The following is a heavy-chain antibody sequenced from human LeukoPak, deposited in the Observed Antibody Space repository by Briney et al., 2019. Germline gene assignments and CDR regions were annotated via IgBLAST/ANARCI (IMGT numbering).Heavy chain of an antibody. D-gene: IGHD1-26*01. CDR1: GYTFTNYG. Sequence: ASVKVSCKASGYTFTNYGISWVQQAPGQGLEWMGWISTNSDIRTYAQTLQGRLTMTTDTATTTAYMELNNLTFDDTAVYYCTRDWDAMNNCFDPWGQGTPVTVSS. CDR2: ISTNSDIR. J-gene: IGHJ5*02. V-gene: IGHV1-18*01. CDR3: TRDWDAMNNCFDP.